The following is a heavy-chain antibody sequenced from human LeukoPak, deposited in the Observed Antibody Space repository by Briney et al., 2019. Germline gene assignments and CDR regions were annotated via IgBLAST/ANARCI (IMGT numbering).Heavy chain of an antibody. J-gene: IGHJ5*02. V-gene: IGHV4-4*07. D-gene: IGHD3-3*01. CDR3: AREPYDFWSGYPAGWFDP. Sequence: PSETLSLTCTVSGGSISSYYWSWIRQPAGKGLEWIGRIYTSGSTNYNPSLKSRVTMSVDTSKNQFSLKLSSVTAADTAVYHCAREPYDFWSGYPAGWFDPWGQGTLVTVSS. CDR1: GGSISSYY. CDR2: IYTSGST.